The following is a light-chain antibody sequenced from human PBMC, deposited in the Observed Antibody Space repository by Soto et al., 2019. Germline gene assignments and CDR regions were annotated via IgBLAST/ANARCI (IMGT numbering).Light chain of an antibody. CDR2: DAS. CDR1: QSISSW. Sequence: GDRVTITCRASQSISSWLAWYQQKPGKAPKLLIYDASSLESGVPSRFSGSGSGTEFTLTISSLQPDDFATYYCQQYNSFWTFGQGTKVEIK. J-gene: IGKJ1*01. V-gene: IGKV1-5*01. CDR3: QQYNSFWT.